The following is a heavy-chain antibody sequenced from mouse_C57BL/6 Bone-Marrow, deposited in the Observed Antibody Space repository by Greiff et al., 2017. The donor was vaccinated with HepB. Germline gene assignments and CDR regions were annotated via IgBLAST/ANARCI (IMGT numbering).Heavy chain of an antibody. J-gene: IGHJ3*01. V-gene: IGHV7-1*01. CDR3: ARDASYGYGPFAY. D-gene: IGHD2-2*01. CDR2: SRNKANDYTT. Sequence: EVQRVDSGGGLVQSGRSLRLSCATSGFTFSDFYMEWVRQAPGKGLEWIAASRNKANDYTTEYSASVKGRFIVSRDTSQSILYLQMNALRAEDTAIYYCARDASYGYGPFAYWGQGTLVTVSA. CDR1: GFTFSDFY.